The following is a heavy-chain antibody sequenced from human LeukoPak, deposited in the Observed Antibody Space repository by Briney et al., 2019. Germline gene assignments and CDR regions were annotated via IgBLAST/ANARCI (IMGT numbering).Heavy chain of an antibody. CDR2: IYYSGST. CDR1: GGSISSYY. D-gene: IGHD3-10*01. Sequence: SETLSLTCTVSGGSISSYYGSWIRQPPGKGLEWIGYIYYSGSTNYNPSLKSRVTISVDTSKNQFSLKLSSVTAADTAVYYCARVARGHYYGSGSYFLDYWGQGTLVTVSS. J-gene: IGHJ4*02. V-gene: IGHV4-59*13. CDR3: ARVARGHYYGSGSYFLDY.